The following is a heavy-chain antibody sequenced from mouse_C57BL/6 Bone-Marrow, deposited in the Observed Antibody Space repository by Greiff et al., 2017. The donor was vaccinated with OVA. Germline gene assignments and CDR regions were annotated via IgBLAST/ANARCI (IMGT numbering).Heavy chain of an antibody. CDR1: GFTFSSYG. CDR2: ISSGGSYT. D-gene: IGHD2-4*01. Sequence: DVMLVESGGDLVKPGGSLKLSCAASGFTFSSYGMSWVRQTPDKRLEWVATISSGGSYTYYPDSVKGRFTISRDNAKNTLYLQMSSLKSEDTAMYYCARPYYDDDGNYFDYWGQGTTLTVSS. J-gene: IGHJ2*01. V-gene: IGHV5-6*02. CDR3: ARPYYDDDGNYFDY.